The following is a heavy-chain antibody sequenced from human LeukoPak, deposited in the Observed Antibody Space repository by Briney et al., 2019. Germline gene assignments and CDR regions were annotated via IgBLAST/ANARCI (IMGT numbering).Heavy chain of an antibody. J-gene: IGHJ6*03. D-gene: IGHD5-24*01. CDR1: GGSISSYY. CDR2: INHSGST. CDR3: ARGRSQRSYYYYYMDV. Sequence: SETLSLTCTVSGGSISSYYWSWIRQPPGKGLEWIGEINHSGSTNYNPSLKSRVTISVDTSKNQFSLKLSSVTAADTAVYYCARGRSQRSYYYYYMDVWGKGTTVTVSS. V-gene: IGHV4-34*01.